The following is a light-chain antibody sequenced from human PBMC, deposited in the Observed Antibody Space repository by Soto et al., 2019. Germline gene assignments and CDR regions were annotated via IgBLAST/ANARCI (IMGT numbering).Light chain of an antibody. CDR3: SSFTSRTTPV. CDR1: SSDVGGYTY. V-gene: IGLV2-14*01. CDR2: DVS. J-gene: IGLJ2*01. Sequence: QSALTQPASVSGSPGQSITISCTGTSSDVGGYTYVSWYQQHPGKAHKLLIYDVSNRPSGVSNRFSGSKAGNTASLTISGLQAEDEADYYCSSFTSRTTPVFGGGTKLTVL.